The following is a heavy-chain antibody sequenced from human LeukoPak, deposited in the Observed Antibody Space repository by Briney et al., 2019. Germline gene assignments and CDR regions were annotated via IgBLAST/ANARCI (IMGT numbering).Heavy chain of an antibody. Sequence: GGSLRLSCAVSGITLSNYGMSWVRQAPGKGLEWVSAISGSGGSTYYADSVKGRFTISRDNSKNTLYLQMNSLRAEDTAVYYCAKSYGSGSYYYDYWGQGTLVTVSS. D-gene: IGHD3-10*01. V-gene: IGHV3-23*01. CDR3: AKSYGSGSYYYDY. J-gene: IGHJ4*02. CDR1: GITLSNYG. CDR2: ISGSGGST.